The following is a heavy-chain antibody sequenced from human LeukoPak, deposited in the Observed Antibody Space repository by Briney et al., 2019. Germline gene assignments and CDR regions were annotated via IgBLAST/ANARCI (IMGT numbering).Heavy chain of an antibody. V-gene: IGHV3-74*03. CDR3: ARDRGAYYDILTGYYVNGWFDP. D-gene: IGHD3-9*01. J-gene: IGHJ5*02. CDR2: INGDASNT. Sequence: GGSLRLSCAASGLTFNSYWMHWVRQVAGKGLVWVARINGDASNTTYADSVKGRFTISRDNAKNTLYLQMNSLRAEDTAVYYCARDRGAYYDILTGYYVNGWFDPWGQGTLVTVSS. CDR1: GLTFNSYW.